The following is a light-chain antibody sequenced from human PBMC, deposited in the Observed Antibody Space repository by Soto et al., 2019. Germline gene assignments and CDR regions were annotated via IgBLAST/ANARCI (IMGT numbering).Light chain of an antibody. J-gene: IGKJ1*01. CDR1: QTIIRY. V-gene: IGKV1-5*01. Sequence: DIQMTQSPSSLSASVGDRVTITCRASQTIIRYLNWYQQKPGKAPKLLIYDASSLESGVPSRFSGSGSGTEFTLTISSLQPDDFATYYCQQYNDYLWTFGQGTKVDIK. CDR3: QQYNDYLWT. CDR2: DAS.